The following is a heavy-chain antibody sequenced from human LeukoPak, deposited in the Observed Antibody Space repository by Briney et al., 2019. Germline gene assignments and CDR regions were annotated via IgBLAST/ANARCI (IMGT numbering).Heavy chain of an antibody. CDR1: GYTFTSYA. J-gene: IGHJ3*02. CDR2: INAGNGNT. V-gene: IGHV1-3*03. Sequence: ASVKVSCKASGYTFTSYAMHWVRQAPGQRLEWMGWINAGNGNTKYSQEFQGRVTITRDTSASTAYMELSSLRSEDTAVYYCALRERNYYDSSGYYYVDAFDIWGQGTMVTVSS. D-gene: IGHD3-22*01. CDR3: ALRERNYYDSSGYYYVDAFDI.